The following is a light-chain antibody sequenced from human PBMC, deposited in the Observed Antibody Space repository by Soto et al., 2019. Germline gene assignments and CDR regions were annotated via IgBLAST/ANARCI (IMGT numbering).Light chain of an antibody. CDR2: GAS. Sequence: EIVMTQSPATLSVSPGERATLSCRASQSVSSNLAWYQQKPGQAPRLLIYGASTRATGIPARFSGSGPGTEFTLTISSLQSEDFAVYYCQQYNNWPPLMCTFGQGTKLEI. V-gene: IGKV3D-15*01. CDR3: QQYNNWPPLMCT. CDR1: QSVSSN. J-gene: IGKJ2*02.